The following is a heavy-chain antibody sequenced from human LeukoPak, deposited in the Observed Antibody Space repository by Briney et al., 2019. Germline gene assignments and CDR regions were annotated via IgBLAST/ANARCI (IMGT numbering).Heavy chain of an antibody. CDR1: GYTFTNYA. CDR2: TNGATGNT. V-gene: IGHV1-3*01. J-gene: IGHJ4*02. D-gene: IGHD4-23*01. Sequence: ASVKVSCKSSGYTFTNYALHWVRQAPGQRLEWMGWTNGATGNTRFSQDFQGRLTITIDTSASTGYMELSSLTSDDTAVYYCARSPGGNARTWLDYWGQGTLVTASS. CDR3: ARSPGGNARTWLDY.